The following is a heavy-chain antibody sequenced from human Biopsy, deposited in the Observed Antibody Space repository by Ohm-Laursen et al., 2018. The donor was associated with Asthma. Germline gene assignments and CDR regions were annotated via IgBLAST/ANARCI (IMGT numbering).Heavy chain of an antibody. V-gene: IGHV1-18*01. J-gene: IGHJ6*02. Sequence: ASVKVSCNASGYTFNSAGITWVRQAPGQGLEWMGWISVYNGNTKVAQKLQDRVTMITDTSTSTAYMELWSLRSDDTAVYFCARAVDYSYYYGIDVWGQGTTVTVS. D-gene: IGHD4-23*01. CDR1: GYTFNSAG. CDR3: ARAVDYSYYYGIDV. CDR2: ISVYNGNT.